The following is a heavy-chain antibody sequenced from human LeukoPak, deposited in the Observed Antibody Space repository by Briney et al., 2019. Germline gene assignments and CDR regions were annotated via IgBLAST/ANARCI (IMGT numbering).Heavy chain of an antibody. CDR3: AKGSYSGDSSPTGDDY. J-gene: IGHJ4*02. D-gene: IGHD3-10*01. CDR2: ISGSGGGT. CDR1: GFTLRSYA. Sequence: PGGSLRLSCAASGFTLRSYAMSWARLAARKGGEWVSTISGSGGGTLYRDSGKGRFTMCRDNSKTTLWLHMPSLRAKDTAIYYCAKGSYSGDSSPTGDDYWGQGTLVTVSS. V-gene: IGHV3-23*01.